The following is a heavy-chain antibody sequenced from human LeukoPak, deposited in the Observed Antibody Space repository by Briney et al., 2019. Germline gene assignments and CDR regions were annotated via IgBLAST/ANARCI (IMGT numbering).Heavy chain of an antibody. CDR1: GGSISSSSYY. CDR3: ARGYNWNYGSFDY. J-gene: IGHJ4*02. CDR2: IYYSGST. D-gene: IGHD1-7*01. Sequence: SETLSLTCTVSGGSISSSSYYWSWIRQPPGKGLGWIGYIYYSGSTYYNPSLKSRVTISVDTSKNQFSLKLSSVTAADTAVCYCARGYNWNYGSFDYWGQGTLVTVSS. V-gene: IGHV4-30-4*07.